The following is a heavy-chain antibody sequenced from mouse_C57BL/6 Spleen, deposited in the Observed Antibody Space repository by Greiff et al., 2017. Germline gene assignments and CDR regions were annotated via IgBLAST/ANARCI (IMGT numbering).Heavy chain of an antibody. CDR2: IDPSDSYT. D-gene: IGHD2-4*01. CDR3: ARSRSSYYDYDGYAMDY. CDR1: GYTFTSYW. J-gene: IGHJ4*01. Sequence: QVQLQQPGAELVMPGASVKLSCKASGYTFTSYWMHWVKQRPGQGLEWIGEIDPSDSYTNYNQKFKGKSTLTVDKSSSTAYMQLSSLTSEDSAVYYCARSRSSYYDYDGYAMDYWGQGTSVTVSS. V-gene: IGHV1-69*01.